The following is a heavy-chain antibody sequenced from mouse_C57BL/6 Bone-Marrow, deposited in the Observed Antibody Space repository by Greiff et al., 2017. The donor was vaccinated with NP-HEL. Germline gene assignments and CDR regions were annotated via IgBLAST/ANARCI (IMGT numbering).Heavy chain of an antibody. Sequence: VKLQQSGAELVRPGSSVKLSCKASGYTFTSYWMHWVKQRPIQGLEWIGNIDPSDSETHYNQKFKDKATLTVDKSSSTAYMQLSSLTSEDSAVYYCARGIYYSNLWYFDVWGTGTTVTVSS. V-gene: IGHV1-52*01. CDR3: ARGIYYSNLWYFDV. J-gene: IGHJ1*03. D-gene: IGHD2-5*01. CDR1: GYTFTSYW. CDR2: IDPSDSET.